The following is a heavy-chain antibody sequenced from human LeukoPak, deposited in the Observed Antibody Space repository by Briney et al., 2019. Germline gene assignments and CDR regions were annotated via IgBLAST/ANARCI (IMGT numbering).Heavy chain of an antibody. Sequence: AGESLKISCKGPGSSFTSYWIGWVRQMPGKGLEWMGIIYPGDSDTRYSPSFQGQVTMSADKSISTAYLQWSSLKASDSAMYYCWTGAYSGYEFAYWGQGTLVTVSS. D-gene: IGHD5-12*01. V-gene: IGHV5-51*01. J-gene: IGHJ4*02. CDR2: IYPGDSDT. CDR3: WTGAYSGYEFAY. CDR1: GSSFTSYW.